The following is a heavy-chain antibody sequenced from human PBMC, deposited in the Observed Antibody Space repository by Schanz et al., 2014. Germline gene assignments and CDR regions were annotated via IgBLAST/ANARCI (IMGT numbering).Heavy chain of an antibody. CDR2: ISSSSSYI. V-gene: IGHV3-21*01. CDR3: ARVHHYDPSGWGYFDY. CDR1: GFTFSSYS. J-gene: IGHJ4*02. D-gene: IGHD3-22*01. Sequence: EVQLVESGGGLVKPGGSLRLSCAASGFTFSSYSMNWVRQAPGKGLEWVSSISSSSSYIYYADSVKGRFTISRDRFQNTLYLRMSSLRAEDTAVYYCARVHHYDPSGWGYFDYWGQGALVTVSS.